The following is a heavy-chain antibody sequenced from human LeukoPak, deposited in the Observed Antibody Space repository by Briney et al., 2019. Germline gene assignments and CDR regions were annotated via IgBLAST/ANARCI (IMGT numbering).Heavy chain of an antibody. CDR1: GGSISSYY. D-gene: IGHD2-2*01. CDR3: AKSCTITSCPVDY. V-gene: IGHV4-59*05. Sequence: SETLSLTCTVSGGSISSYYWSWIRQPPGKGLEWIGSIFYSGVTYYNPSLESRVTISVDTSKNQFSLNLNSVTAADTAVYYCAKSCTITSCPVDYWGQGTLVTVSS. J-gene: IGHJ4*02. CDR2: IFYSGVT.